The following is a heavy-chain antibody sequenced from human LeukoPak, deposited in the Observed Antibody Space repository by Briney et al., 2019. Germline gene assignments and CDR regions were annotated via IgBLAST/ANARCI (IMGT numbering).Heavy chain of an antibody. CDR2: IYNSGSST. V-gene: IGHV4-59*12. CDR1: GGSISIYY. Sequence: SETLSLTCTVSGGSISIYYWNWIRQPPGKGLEWIGYIYNSGSSTIYNPSLKSRVTISVDTSKNQFSLKLSSVTAADTAVYYCARSRLLPDDYFDYWGQGTLVTVSS. CDR3: ARSRLLPDDYFDY. J-gene: IGHJ4*02. D-gene: IGHD2-15*01.